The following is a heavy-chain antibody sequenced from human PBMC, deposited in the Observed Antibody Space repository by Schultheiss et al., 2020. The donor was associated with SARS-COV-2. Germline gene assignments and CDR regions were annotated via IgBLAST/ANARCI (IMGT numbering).Heavy chain of an antibody. D-gene: IGHD4-17*01. Sequence: GGSLRLSCAASGFTFSSYGMHWVRQAPGKGLEWVAVISYDGSNKYYADSVKGRFTISRDNSKNTLYLQMNSLRTEDTAVYYCAKDHNYGDYGTLYYFDYWGQGTLVTVSS. V-gene: IGHV3-30*18. CDR3: AKDHNYGDYGTLYYFDY. CDR2: ISYDGSNK. J-gene: IGHJ4*02. CDR1: GFTFSSYG.